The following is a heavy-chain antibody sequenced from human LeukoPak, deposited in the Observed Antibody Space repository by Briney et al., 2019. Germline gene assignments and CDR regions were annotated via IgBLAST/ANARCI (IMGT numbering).Heavy chain of an antibody. J-gene: IGHJ4*02. Sequence: GGSLRLSCAASGFTVSNSYMSWVGQAPGKGLEWVSVIYSGGYTYYADSVKGRFTISRDNSKNTLYLQMNSLRAEDTAVYYCARDRGDSSGYRRESDYWGQGTLVTVSS. V-gene: IGHV3-53*01. D-gene: IGHD3-22*01. CDR3: ARDRGDSSGYRRESDY. CDR1: GFTVSNSY. CDR2: IYSGGYT.